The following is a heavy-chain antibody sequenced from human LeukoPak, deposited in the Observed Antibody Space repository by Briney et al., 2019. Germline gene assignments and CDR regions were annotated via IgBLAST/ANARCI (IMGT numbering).Heavy chain of an antibody. D-gene: IGHD3-10*01. V-gene: IGHV1-18*01. CDR3: ASNSLNYYGSGSYSQAYYYYGMDV. CDR1: GYTFTSYG. Sequence: GASVKVSCKASGYTFTSYGISWVRQAPGQGLEWMGWISAYNGNTNYAQKLQGRVTMTTDTSTSTAYMELRSLRSDDTAVYYCASNSLNYYGSGSYSQAYYYYGMDVWGQGTTVTVSS. J-gene: IGHJ6*02. CDR2: ISAYNGNT.